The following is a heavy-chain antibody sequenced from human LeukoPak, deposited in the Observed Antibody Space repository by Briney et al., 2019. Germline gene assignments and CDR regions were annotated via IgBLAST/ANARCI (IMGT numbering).Heavy chain of an antibody. CDR2: ISYDGSNK. J-gene: IGHJ4*02. D-gene: IGHD3-10*01. V-gene: IGHV3-30*03. Sequence: GGSLRLSCAASGFTFSSYGMHWVRQAPGKGLEWVAVISYDGSNKYYADSVKGRFTISRDNSKNTLYLQMNSLRAEDTAVYYCASPGRYYYGSGSYYTFDYWGQGTLVTVSS. CDR3: ASPGRYYYGSGSYYTFDY. CDR1: GFTFSSYG.